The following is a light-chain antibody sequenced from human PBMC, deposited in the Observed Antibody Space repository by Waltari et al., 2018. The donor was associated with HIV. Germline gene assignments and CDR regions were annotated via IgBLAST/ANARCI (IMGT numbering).Light chain of an antibody. V-gene: IGKV1-12*01. CDR1: HSIGRW. J-gene: IGKJ4*01. CDR3: QQASSLPLT. Sequence: DIQMTQSPSSVSASVGDRVTITFRARHSIGRWLVWYQQTPGKAPILLIYASSTLQPGGPSRFSGSGSGTSFALTITSLQPEDFATYYCQQASSLPLTFGGGTKVEIK. CDR2: ASS.